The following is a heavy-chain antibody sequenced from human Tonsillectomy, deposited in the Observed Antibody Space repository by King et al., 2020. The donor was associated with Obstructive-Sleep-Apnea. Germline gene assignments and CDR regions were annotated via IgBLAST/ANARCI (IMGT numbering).Heavy chain of an antibody. CDR3: AREMGRITMIVVVNPFDY. Sequence: QLVQSGAEVKKRGSSVKVSCKASGGTFSSYAISWVRQAPGQGLEWMGRIIPILGIANYAQTFQGRVTITADKSTSTAYMELSSLRSEDTAVYYCAREMGRITMIVVVNPFDYWGQGTLVTVSS. D-gene: IGHD3-22*01. CDR2: IIPILGIA. CDR1: GGTFSSYA. V-gene: IGHV1-69*09. J-gene: IGHJ4*02.